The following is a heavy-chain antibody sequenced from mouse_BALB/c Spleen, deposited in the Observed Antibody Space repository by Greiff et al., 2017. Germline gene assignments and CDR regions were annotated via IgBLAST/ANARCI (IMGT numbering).Heavy chain of an antibody. CDR2: ISSGSSTI. CDR3: ARQDAMDY. V-gene: IGHV5-17*02. J-gene: IGHJ4*01. Sequence: EVKLVESGGGLVQPGGSRKLSCAASGFTFSGFGMHWVRQAPEKGLEWVAYISSGSSTIYYADTVKGRFTISRDNPKNTLFLQMTSLRSEDTAMYYCARQDAMDYWGQGTSVTVSS. CDR1: GFTFSGFG.